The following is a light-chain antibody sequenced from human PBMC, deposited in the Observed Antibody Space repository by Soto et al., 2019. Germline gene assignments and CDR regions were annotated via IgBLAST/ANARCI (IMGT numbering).Light chain of an antibody. V-gene: IGKV1-5*03. CDR2: KAS. CDR1: QSISSW. J-gene: IGKJ1*01. Sequence: DIQMTQSPSTLSASVGDRVTITCRASQSISSWLAWYQQKPGKAPKLLIYKASSFESGVPSRFSGSGSGTEFTLTISSLQPDDFATYYCQQYNSYRTVGQGTKVEIK. CDR3: QQYNSYRT.